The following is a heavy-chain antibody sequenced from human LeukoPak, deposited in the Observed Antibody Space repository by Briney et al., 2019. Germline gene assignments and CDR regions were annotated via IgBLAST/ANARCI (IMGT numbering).Heavy chain of an antibody. J-gene: IGHJ4*02. V-gene: IGHV4-39*02. CDR1: GGSISSSSDY. CDR2: IYYSGST. Sequence: SETLSLTCTVSGGSISSSSDYWGWIRQPPGKGLEWIGSIYYSGSTYYNPSLKSRVTISVDTSKNHFSLKLSSVTAADTAVYYCASSSGWYVYWGQGTLVTVSS. D-gene: IGHD6-19*01. CDR3: ASSSGWYVY.